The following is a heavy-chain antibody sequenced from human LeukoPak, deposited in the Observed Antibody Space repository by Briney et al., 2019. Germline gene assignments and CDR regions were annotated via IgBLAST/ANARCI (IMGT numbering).Heavy chain of an antibody. V-gene: IGHV4-34*01. Sequence: SETLSLTCAVYGGSFSGYYWSWIRQPPGKGLEWIGEINHSGSTNYHPSLKSRVTISVDTSKNQFSLKLSSVTAADTAVYYCARAWYFDLWGRGTLVTVSS. J-gene: IGHJ2*01. CDR2: INHSGST. CDR1: GGSFSGYY. CDR3: ARAWYFDL.